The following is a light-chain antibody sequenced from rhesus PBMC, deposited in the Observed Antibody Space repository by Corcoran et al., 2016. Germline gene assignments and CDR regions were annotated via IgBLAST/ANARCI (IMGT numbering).Light chain of an antibody. Sequence: DIQMTQSPSSLSASVGDTVTITCRASQGISSYLNWFQQKQGKAPKLLIYAASSLETGVPSRFSGSGSGTAFTLTISSLQPEDFAAYYCLQDYTTPWTFGQGTKVEIK. CDR1: QGISSY. J-gene: IGKJ1*01. V-gene: IGKV1-28*02. CDR3: LQDYTTPWT. CDR2: AAS.